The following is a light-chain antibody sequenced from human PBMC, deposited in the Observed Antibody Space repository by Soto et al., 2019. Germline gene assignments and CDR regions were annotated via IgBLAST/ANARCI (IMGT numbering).Light chain of an antibody. Sequence: QSVLTXPASVSGSPGQSMTSSFAVTSSDVGGYNYVSWYQQHPGKAPDLMIYDVSTRPSGVSNRFSGSKSGNTASLTISGLQAEDEADYYCSSYTSSSTRVFGTGTKVTVL. CDR1: SSDVGGYNY. V-gene: IGLV2-14*01. CDR3: SSYTSSSTRV. CDR2: DVS. J-gene: IGLJ1*01.